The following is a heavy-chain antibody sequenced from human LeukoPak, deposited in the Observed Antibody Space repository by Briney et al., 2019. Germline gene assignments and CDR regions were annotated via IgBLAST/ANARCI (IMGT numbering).Heavy chain of an antibody. Sequence: GGSLRLSCAASGFTFSSYWMSWVRQAPGKGLEWVANIKQDGSEKYYVDSVKGRFTISRDNAKNSLYLQMNSLRAEDTAVYYCAREARSGGYRHFDYWGQGTLVTVSS. CDR1: GFTFSSYW. CDR3: AREARSGGYRHFDY. D-gene: IGHD1-26*01. J-gene: IGHJ4*02. V-gene: IGHV3-7*03. CDR2: IKQDGSEK.